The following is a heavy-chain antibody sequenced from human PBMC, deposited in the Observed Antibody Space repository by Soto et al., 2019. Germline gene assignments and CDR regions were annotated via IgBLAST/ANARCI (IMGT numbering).Heavy chain of an antibody. V-gene: IGHV3-23*04. Sequence: VQLVESGGGVVQPGRSLRLSCAASGFTLGRYGMSWVRQAPGKGLEWVSAVSPNGQGIYYADSVRGRFTISRDFSKNTVFLHMDSLRAEDTAVYYCAKDRDYPRDYFHYWGQGTLVTVSS. D-gene: IGHD3-10*01. CDR3: AKDRDYPRDYFHY. CDR2: VSPNGQGI. CDR1: GFTLGRYG. J-gene: IGHJ4*02.